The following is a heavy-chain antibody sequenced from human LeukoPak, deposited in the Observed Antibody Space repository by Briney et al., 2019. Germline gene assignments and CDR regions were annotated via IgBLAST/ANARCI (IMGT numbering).Heavy chain of an antibody. D-gene: IGHD3/OR15-3a*01. V-gene: IGHV2-5*02. J-gene: IGHJ4*02. CDR1: GFSLTTDKVS. Sequence: SGQTLVKPTETLTLTCSFSGFSLTTDKVSVGWIRQPPGKAPEWLALIYWDDDKRYSPSLKSRLTIAKDTSKNQVLLTMTDMAPVDTATYYCAHTYDFWTAYFDYWGQGTRVTVSS. CDR2: IYWDDDK. CDR3: AHTYDFWTAYFDY.